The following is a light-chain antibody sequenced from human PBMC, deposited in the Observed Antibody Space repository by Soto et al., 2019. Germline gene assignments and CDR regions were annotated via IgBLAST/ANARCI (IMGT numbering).Light chain of an antibody. Sequence: QSALTQPASVSGSPGQSITISCTGTSSVVGGYNYVSWYQQHPGKAPKLMIYEVSNRPSGVSNRFSGSKSGNTASLTISGLQAEDEADYYCSSYTSSSTHYVVFGGGTKVTVL. CDR3: SSYTSSSTHYVV. CDR2: EVS. V-gene: IGLV2-14*01. J-gene: IGLJ2*01. CDR1: SSVVGGYNY.